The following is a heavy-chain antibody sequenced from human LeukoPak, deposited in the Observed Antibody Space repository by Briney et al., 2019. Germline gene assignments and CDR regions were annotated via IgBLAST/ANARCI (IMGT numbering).Heavy chain of an antibody. Sequence: SETLSLTCAVYGGSFSGYYWSWIRQPPGKGLEWIGEINHSGSTNYNPSLKSRVTISVDTSKNQFSLKLSSVTAADTAVYYCARAGPGGLFDYWGQGTLVTVSS. D-gene: IGHD3-16*01. CDR2: INHSGST. V-gene: IGHV4-34*01. CDR1: GGSFSGYY. J-gene: IGHJ4*02. CDR3: ARAGPGGLFDY.